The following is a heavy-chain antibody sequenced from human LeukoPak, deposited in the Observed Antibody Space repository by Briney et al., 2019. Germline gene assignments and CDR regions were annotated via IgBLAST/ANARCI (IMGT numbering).Heavy chain of an antibody. J-gene: IGHJ4*02. V-gene: IGHV1-69*13. CDR3: ARSPTIFGVVFFDY. Sequence: SVKVSCKASGGTFSSYAISWVRQAPGQGLEWMGGIIPIFGTANYAQKFQGRVTITADESTSTAYMELSSLRSEDTAVYYCARSPTIFGVVFFDYWGQGTLVTVSS. CDR1: GGTFSSYA. D-gene: IGHD3-3*01. CDR2: IIPIFGTA.